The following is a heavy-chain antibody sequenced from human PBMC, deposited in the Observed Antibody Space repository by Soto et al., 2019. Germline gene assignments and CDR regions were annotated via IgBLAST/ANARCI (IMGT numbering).Heavy chain of an antibody. CDR3: ARDGSGYDFWSGPYFFEY. J-gene: IGHJ4*02. D-gene: IGHD3-3*01. CDR2: IYYNGRT. Sequence: QVQLQESGPGLVKPSETLSLTCTVSGGSISTYYWSWIRQPPGKGLEWIGYIYYNGRTNYNPSLESRVTISLDTSKSQFSLKLSSVRAADTAVYYCARDGSGYDFWSGPYFFEYGGPGTLVTVSS. V-gene: IGHV4-59*01. CDR1: GGSISTYY.